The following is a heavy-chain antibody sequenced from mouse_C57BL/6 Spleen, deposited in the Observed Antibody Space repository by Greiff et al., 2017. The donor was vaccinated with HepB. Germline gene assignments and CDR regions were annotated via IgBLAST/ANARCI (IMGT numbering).Heavy chain of an antibody. CDR3: ARSRDYGSSYPWYFDV. Sequence: EVQLQESGGGLVKPGGSLKLSCAASGFTFSSYAMSWVRQTPEKRLEWVATISDGGSYTYYPDNVKGRFTISRDNAKNNLYLQMSHLKSEDTAMYYCARSRDYGSSYPWYFDVWGTGTTVTVSS. V-gene: IGHV5-4*01. CDR2: ISDGGSYT. D-gene: IGHD1-1*01. J-gene: IGHJ1*03. CDR1: GFTFSSYA.